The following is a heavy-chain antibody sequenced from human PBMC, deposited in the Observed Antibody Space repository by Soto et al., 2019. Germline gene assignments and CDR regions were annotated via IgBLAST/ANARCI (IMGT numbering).Heavy chain of an antibody. CDR2: INHSGST. D-gene: IGHD1-26*01. J-gene: IGHJ4*02. CDR3: ARFRSWGKLDY. CDR1: GGSFSGYY. Sequence: QVQLQQWGAGLLKPSETLSLTCAVYGGSFSGYYWSWIRQPPGKGLEWIGEINHSGSTNYNPSLKSRVTVAGDTSKNQFSLTLRSVTAADTAVYYCARFRSWGKLDYWGQGTLVTVSS. V-gene: IGHV4-34*01.